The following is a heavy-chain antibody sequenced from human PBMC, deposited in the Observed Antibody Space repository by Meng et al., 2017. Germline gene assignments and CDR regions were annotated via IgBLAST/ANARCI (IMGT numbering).Heavy chain of an antibody. CDR1: GYTFTSYD. J-gene: IGHJ5*02. Sequence: QVQLVEYGAEVEKPGDAVKVSCKASGYTFTSYDINWVRQATGQGLEWMGWMNPNSGNTGYAQKFQGRVTITRNTSISTAYMELSSLRSEDTAVYYCARGYYGSGLFDPWGQGTLVTVSS. CDR2: MNPNSGNT. CDR3: ARGYYGSGLFDP. V-gene: IGHV1-8*03. D-gene: IGHD3-10*01.